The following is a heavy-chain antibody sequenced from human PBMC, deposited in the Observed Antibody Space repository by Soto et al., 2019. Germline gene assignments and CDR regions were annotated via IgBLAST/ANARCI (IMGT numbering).Heavy chain of an antibody. Sequence: LSLTCTLSGGSVRAPDWWNWVRQSPDKGLEWIAEVHISGHSNYNPSLRSRVSVSIDSSKNQFYLNLNSVTAADTAIYYCARVRQGCSANNCYFDPWGQGTQVTVS. V-gene: IGHV4-4*02. D-gene: IGHD1-1*01. CDR3: ARVRQGCSANNCYFDP. CDR2: VHISGHS. J-gene: IGHJ5*01. CDR1: GGSVRAPDW.